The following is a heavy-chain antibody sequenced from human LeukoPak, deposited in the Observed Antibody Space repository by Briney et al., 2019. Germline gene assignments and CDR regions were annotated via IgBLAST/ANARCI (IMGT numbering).Heavy chain of an antibody. CDR3: ARGSTTVRYYYYYMDV. CDR1: GYSINSGYY. Sequence: SETLSLTCTVSGYSINSGYYWGWIRQPPGKGLEWIGSIYHSGSTYYNPSLKSRVTISVDTSKNQFSLKLSSVTAADTAVYCCARGSTTVRYYYYYMDVWGKGTTVTVSS. D-gene: IGHD4-17*01. J-gene: IGHJ6*03. V-gene: IGHV4-38-2*02. CDR2: IYHSGST.